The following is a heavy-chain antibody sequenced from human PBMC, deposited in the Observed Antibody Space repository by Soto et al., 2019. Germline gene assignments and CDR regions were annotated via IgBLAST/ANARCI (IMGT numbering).Heavy chain of an antibody. CDR3: ARDIAAAGTVSDY. Sequence: QVQLVESGGGVVQPGRSLRLSCAASGFTFSSYGMHWVRQAPGKGLEWVAVIWYDGSNKYYADSVKGRLTISRDNSKNTLYLQMNSLRAEDTAVYYCARDIAAAGTVSDYWGQGTLVTVSS. CDR2: IWYDGSNK. V-gene: IGHV3-33*01. D-gene: IGHD6-13*01. J-gene: IGHJ4*02. CDR1: GFTFSSYG.